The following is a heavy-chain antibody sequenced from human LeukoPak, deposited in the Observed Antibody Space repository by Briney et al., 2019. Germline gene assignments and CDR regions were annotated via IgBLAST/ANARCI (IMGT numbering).Heavy chain of an antibody. CDR2: INPNSGGT. V-gene: IGHV1-2*02. D-gene: IGHD3-10*01. Sequence: ASVKVSCKASGYTFTGYYMHWVRQAPGQGLEWMGWINPNSGGTNYAQKFQGRVTMTRDTSISTAYMELSSLRSEDTAVYYCASTRITMVRGVILTNPFDYWGQGTLATVSS. J-gene: IGHJ4*02. CDR3: ASTRITMVRGVILTNPFDY. CDR1: GYTFTGYY.